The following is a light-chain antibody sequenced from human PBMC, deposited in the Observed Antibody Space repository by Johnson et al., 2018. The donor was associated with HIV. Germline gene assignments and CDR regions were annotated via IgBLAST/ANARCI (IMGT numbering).Light chain of an antibody. V-gene: IGLV1-51*02. Sequence: QSVLTQPPSVSAAPGQKVTISCSGSSSDMGNYAVSWYQQLPGTAPKLLIYENKKRPSGIPGRFSGSKSGPSATLGITGLQTGDEADYYCGTWDSSLTSYVFGAGTKVTVL. CDR1: SSDMGNYA. J-gene: IGLJ1*01. CDR2: ENK. CDR3: GTWDSSLTSYV.